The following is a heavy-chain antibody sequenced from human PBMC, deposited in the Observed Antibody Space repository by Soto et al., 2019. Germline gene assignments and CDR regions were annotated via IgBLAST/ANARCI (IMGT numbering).Heavy chain of an antibody. CDR2: INPSGGST. V-gene: IGHV1-46*01. J-gene: IGHJ6*02. D-gene: IGHD3-16*02. CDR3: ARDRVITFGGVIVMDYYYGMDV. CDR1: GYTFTSYY. Sequence: ASVKVSCKASGYTFTSYYMHWVRQAPGQGLEWMGIINPSGGSTSYAQKFQGRVTMIRDTSTSTVYMELSSLRSEDTAVYYCARDRVITFGGVIVMDYYYGMDVWGQGTTVTVSS.